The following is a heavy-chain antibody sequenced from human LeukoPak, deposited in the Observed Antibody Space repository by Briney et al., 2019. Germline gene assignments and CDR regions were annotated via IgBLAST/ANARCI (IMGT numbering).Heavy chain of an antibody. V-gene: IGHV3-7*01. J-gene: IGHJ3*02. CDR2: MKQDGSVR. CDR3: ARDSTSCRGCAFDI. CDR1: GFTFSSYA. Sequence: GGSLRLSCAASGFTFSSYAMSWVRQVPGKGLEWVANMKQDGSVRHYVDSVKGRFTISRDNAKNSLYLQMNSLRAEDTALYYCARDSTSCRGCAFDIWGQGTMVTVSS. D-gene: IGHD2-2*01.